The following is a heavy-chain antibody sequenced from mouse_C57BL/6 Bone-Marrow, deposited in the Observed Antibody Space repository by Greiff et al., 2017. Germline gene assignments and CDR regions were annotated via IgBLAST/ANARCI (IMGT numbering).Heavy chain of an antibody. CDR3: ATLLYYFDY. CDR1: GYTFTSYG. CDR2: IYPRSGNT. Sequence: QVQLKESGAELARPGASVKLSCKASGYTFTSYGISWVKQRTGQGLEWIGDIYPRSGNTYYNEKFKGKATLTADKSSSTAYMELLSLTSEDSAVYFCATLLYYFDYWGQGTTLTVSS. J-gene: IGHJ2*01. D-gene: IGHD1-2*01. V-gene: IGHV1-81*01.